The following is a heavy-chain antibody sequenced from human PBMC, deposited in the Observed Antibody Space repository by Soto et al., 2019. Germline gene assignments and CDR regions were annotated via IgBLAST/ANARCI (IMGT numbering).Heavy chain of an antibody. CDR3: AREGSLLGYCSSTSCYRYGMDV. D-gene: IGHD2-2*01. CDR2: IIPIFGTA. Sequence: QVQLVQSGAEVKKPGSSVKVSCKASGGTFSSYAISWVRQAPGQGLEWMGGIIPIFGTANYAQKFQGRVTITADKSTSTAYMELSSLRSEDTAVYYCAREGSLLGYCSSTSCYRYGMDVWGQGPTVTVSS. V-gene: IGHV1-69*06. CDR1: GGTFSSYA. J-gene: IGHJ6*02.